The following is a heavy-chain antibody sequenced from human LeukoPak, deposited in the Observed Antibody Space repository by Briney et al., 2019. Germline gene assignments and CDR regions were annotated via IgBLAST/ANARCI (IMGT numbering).Heavy chain of an antibody. CDR1: GFTLSSYW. J-gene: IGHJ4*02. CDR2: IKQDGSEK. D-gene: IGHD5-12*01. Sequence: PGGSLRLSCVAAGFTLSSYWINWVRQAPGKGLECVANIKQDGSEKYYVDSVKGRFTISRDNAKNSLYLQMNSLRAEDTAIYYCVGGSGYWGQGTLVTVSS. V-gene: IGHV3-7*01. CDR3: VGGSGY.